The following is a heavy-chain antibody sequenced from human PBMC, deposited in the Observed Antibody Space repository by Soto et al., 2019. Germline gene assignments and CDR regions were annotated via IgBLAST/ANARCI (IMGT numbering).Heavy chain of an antibody. J-gene: IGHJ4*02. D-gene: IGHD6-19*01. CDR2: IYYSGST. Sequence: LPETLSLTCTVSGGSVSSYYWSWIRQPPGKGLEWIGYIYYSGSTNYNPSLKSRVTISVDTSKNQFSLKLSSVTAADTAVYYCATTLGTVAGIFDYWGQGTLVTVSS. CDR3: ATTLGTVAGIFDY. V-gene: IGHV4-59*02. CDR1: GGSVSSYY.